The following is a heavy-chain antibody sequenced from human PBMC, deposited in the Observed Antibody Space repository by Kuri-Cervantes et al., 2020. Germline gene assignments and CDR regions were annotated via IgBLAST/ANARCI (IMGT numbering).Heavy chain of an antibody. Sequence: GGSLRLSCAASGFTFSGSAMHWVRQASGKGLEWVGRIRSKANSYATAYAASVKGRFTVSRDDSTNTAYLQMNSLNTEDTAVYYCTRRRDEAIGDTGDAFDIWGQGTMVTVSS. CDR3: TRRRDEAIGDTGDAFDI. CDR2: IRSKANSYAT. D-gene: IGHD3-16*01. CDR1: GFTFSGSA. V-gene: IGHV3-73*01. J-gene: IGHJ3*02.